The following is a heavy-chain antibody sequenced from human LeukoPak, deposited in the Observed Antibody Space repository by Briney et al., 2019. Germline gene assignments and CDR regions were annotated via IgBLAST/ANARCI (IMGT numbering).Heavy chain of an antibody. D-gene: IGHD2-2*01. CDR3: ARGFRNCSSTTCYGGYYFDY. Sequence: PSETLSLTCTVSGDSISSSSYYCGWIRQPPGKGLEWIGWIYYSGSTYYNPSLKSRVTISVDSSKNHFSLRLSSVTAADTAVYYCARGFRNCSSTTCYGGYYFDYWGQGTLVTVSS. J-gene: IGHJ4*02. V-gene: IGHV4-39*02. CDR1: GDSISSSSYY. CDR2: IYYSGST.